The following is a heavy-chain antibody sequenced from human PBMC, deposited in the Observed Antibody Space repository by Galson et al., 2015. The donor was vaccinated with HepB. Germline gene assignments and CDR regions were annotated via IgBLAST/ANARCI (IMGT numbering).Heavy chain of an antibody. D-gene: IGHD4-17*01. J-gene: IGHJ6*03. V-gene: IGHV4-61*01. Sequence: ETLSLTCTVSGGSVSSGSYYWSWIRQPPGKGLEWIGYIYYSGSTNYNPSLKSRVTISVDTSKNQFSLKLSSVTAADTAVYYCARGLRSYGDYVMGYYYYYMDVWGKGTTVTVSS. CDR2: IYYSGST. CDR3: ARGLRSYGDYVMGYYYYYMDV. CDR1: GGSVSSGSYY.